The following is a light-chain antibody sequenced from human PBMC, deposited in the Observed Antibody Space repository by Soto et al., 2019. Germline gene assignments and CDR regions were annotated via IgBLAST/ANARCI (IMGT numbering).Light chain of an antibody. CDR3: QVWDSDTDHVV. CDR2: YDT. V-gene: IGLV3-21*04. J-gene: IGLJ2*01. Sequence: SYELTQPPSVSVAPGETAKITCGGNNIGGESVHWYQQKPGQAPVLVIYYDTDRPSGLPERFSGSDSGNTATLTISRVEAGDEADYYCQVWDSDTDHVVFGGGTKLTVL. CDR1: NIGGES.